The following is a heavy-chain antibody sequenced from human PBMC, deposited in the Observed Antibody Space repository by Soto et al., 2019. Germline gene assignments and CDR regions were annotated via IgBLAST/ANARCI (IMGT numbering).Heavy chain of an antibody. CDR2: ISYDGSNK. CDR3: AKIVATTRYYYYGMDV. J-gene: IGHJ6*02. V-gene: IGHV3-30*18. D-gene: IGHD5-12*01. CDR1: GFTFSSYG. Sequence: LSLTCAASGFTFSSYGMHWVRQAPGKGLEWVAVISYDGSNKYYADSVKGRFTISRDNSKNTLYLQMNSLRAEDTAVYYCAKIVATTRYYYYGMDVWGQGTTVTVSS.